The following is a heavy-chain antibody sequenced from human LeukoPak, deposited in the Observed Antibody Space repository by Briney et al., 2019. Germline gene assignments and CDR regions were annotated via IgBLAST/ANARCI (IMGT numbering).Heavy chain of an antibody. CDR3: ARHLIQLTGDEGYFDY. CDR2: INQSGSI. J-gene: IGHJ4*02. Sequence: SSETLSLTCAVYGGSFSGYYWSWIRQPPGKGLEWIGDINQSGSINYNPSLKSRVTISVDTSKNQFSLKLSSVTAADTAVYYCARHLIQLTGDEGYFDYWGQGTLVTVSS. CDR1: GGSFSGYY. V-gene: IGHV4-34*01. D-gene: IGHD7-27*01.